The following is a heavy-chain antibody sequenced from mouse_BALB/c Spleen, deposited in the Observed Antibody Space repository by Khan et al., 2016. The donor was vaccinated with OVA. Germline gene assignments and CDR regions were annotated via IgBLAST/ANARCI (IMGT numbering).Heavy chain of an antibody. J-gene: IGHJ2*01. V-gene: IGHV1-7*01. CDR3: TRDRIDY. Sequence: QVQLKGSGAELAKPGASVKMSCKASGYTFTTYWMHWVKQRPGQGLEWIGYINPTSGYTYYTEKFKDRSTLSADKSSSTAYMQLSSLTSEDSAVYYCTRDRIDYWGQGTTLTVSS. CDR1: GYTFTTYW. CDR2: INPTSGYT.